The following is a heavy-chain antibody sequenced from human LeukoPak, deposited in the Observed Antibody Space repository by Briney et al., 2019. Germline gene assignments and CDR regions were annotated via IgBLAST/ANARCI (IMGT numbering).Heavy chain of an antibody. CDR3: AINSIAAHMNAFDI. CDR1: GYSFSSGYY. J-gene: IGHJ3*02. V-gene: IGHV4-38-2*01. D-gene: IGHD6-6*01. Sequence: PSETLSLTCAVSGYSFSSGYYWGWSRQPPGKGLEWIGSIYHNGSTDYNPILKSRVTTSVDTSKNQSSLKLSSIAAADTAVYYCAINSIAAHMNAFDIWGQGTMVTVSS. CDR2: IYHNGST.